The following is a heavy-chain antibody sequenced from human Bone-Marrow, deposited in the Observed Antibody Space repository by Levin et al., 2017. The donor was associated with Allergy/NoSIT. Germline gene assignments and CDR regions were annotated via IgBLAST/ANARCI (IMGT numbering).Heavy chain of an antibody. Sequence: ASVKVSCKASGYILTSQYIHWVRQAPGQGPEWMGIVNPGGGSTRYAQKFQGRVTMTRDTSTSTVYMELSSLTYEDTAVYYCARGRGATTMALSFDYWGQGTQVTVSS. D-gene: IGHD3-10*01. J-gene: IGHJ4*02. CDR1: GYILTSQY. V-gene: IGHV1-46*01. CDR2: VNPGGGST. CDR3: ARGRGATTMALSFDY.